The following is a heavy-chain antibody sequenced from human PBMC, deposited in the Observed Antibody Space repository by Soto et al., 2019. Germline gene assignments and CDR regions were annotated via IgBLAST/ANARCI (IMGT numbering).Heavy chain of an antibody. CDR1: GGSFSNFG. Sequence: SVKVSCKASGGSFSNFGISWVRQAPGQGLEWMGGIVPVFGRPNYAQRFRGRLTITADESTSTGYMELISLSSDDTAVYYCAREGSGYNFWGQGPQVTVSS. D-gene: IGHD5-12*01. V-gene: IGHV1-69*13. CDR2: IVPVFGRP. CDR3: AREGSGYNF. J-gene: IGHJ4*02.